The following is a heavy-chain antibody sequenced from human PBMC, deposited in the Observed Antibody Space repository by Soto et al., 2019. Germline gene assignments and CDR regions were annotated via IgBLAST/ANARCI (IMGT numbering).Heavy chain of an antibody. V-gene: IGHV1-18*01. CDR3: AIRPRGITGTTLYYLNY. J-gene: IGHJ4*02. CDR2: ISAYNGNT. Sequence: QVQLVQSGAEVKKPGASVKVSCKASGYTFTSYGISWVRQAPGQGLEWMGWISAYNGNTNYAQKLQGRVTMTTDTSTSTAYMERRSLRSDDTAVYYGAIRPRGITGTTLYYLNYWGQGTLFTFSS. D-gene: IGHD1-20*01. CDR1: GYTFTSYG.